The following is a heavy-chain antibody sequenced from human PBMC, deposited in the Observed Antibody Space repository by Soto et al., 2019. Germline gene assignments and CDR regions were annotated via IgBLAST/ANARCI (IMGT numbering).Heavy chain of an antibody. D-gene: IGHD3-10*01. V-gene: IGHV4-34*01. CDR3: ARIYFRKFDP. CDR2: INHSGST. J-gene: IGHJ5*02. CDR1: CGSFSGYY. Sequence: SETLSLTWAVYCGSFSGYYWIWIRQPPGKGLEWIGEINHSGSTNYNPSLKSRVTISVDTSKNQFSLKLSSVTAADTAVYYCARIYFRKFDPWGQGTLVTVSS.